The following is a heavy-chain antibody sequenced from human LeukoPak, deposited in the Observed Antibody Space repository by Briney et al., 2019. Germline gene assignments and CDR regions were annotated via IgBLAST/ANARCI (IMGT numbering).Heavy chain of an antibody. Sequence: SETLSLTCTVSGDSISGYYWSWIRQFAGKGLEWIWRINTSGSTNYKPSLKSRVTMSVDTSKNQFSLKLSPVTAADTAVYFCAKIGYSSGWFEVDSWGQGTLVTVSS. CDR3: AKIGYSSGWFEVDS. CDR2: INTSGST. CDR1: GDSISGYY. D-gene: IGHD6-19*01. J-gene: IGHJ4*02. V-gene: IGHV4-4*07.